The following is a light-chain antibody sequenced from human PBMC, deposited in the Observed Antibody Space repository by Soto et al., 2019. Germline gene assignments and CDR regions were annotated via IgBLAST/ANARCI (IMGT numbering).Light chain of an antibody. J-gene: IGLJ1*01. Sequence: QSALTQPASVSGSPGQSITISCTGTSSDVGGYNYVSWYQQHPGKAPKLMIYEVSNRPSGVSNRFSGSKSGNTASLTISGLQPEDEADYYRSSYTSSSTLVFGTGTKGTLL. V-gene: IGLV2-14*01. CDR3: SSYTSSSTLV. CDR2: EVS. CDR1: SSDVGGYNY.